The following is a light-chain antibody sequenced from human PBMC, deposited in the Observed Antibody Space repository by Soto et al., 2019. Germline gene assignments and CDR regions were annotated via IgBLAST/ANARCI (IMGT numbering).Light chain of an antibody. CDR3: QQLLT. CDR2: AAS. V-gene: IGKV1-9*01. Sequence: DIQLTQSPSFLSASVGDRVTITCRASQGISSYLAWYQQKPGKAPKLLIYAASTLQSGVPSRFSGSGSGTEFTLIISSLQPEDFATYYCQQLLTFGGGTKVEIK. CDR1: QGISSY. J-gene: IGKJ4*01.